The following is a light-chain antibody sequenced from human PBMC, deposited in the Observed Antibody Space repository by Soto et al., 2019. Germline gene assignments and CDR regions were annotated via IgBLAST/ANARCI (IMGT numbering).Light chain of an antibody. CDR1: QSISNY. CDR3: QQYNSYSWT. V-gene: IGKV1-5*03. CDR2: KAS. J-gene: IGKJ1*01. Sequence: DIQMTQSPSTLSASVGDRVTIACRASQSISNYLAWYQQKPGKAPKLLIYKASSLESGVPSRFSGSGSGTEFTLTISSLQPDDYATYYCQQYNSYSWTFGHGINVDIK.